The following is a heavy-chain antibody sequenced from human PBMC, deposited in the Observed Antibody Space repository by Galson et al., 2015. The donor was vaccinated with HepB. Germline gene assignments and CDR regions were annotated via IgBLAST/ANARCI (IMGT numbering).Heavy chain of an antibody. Sequence: LSLTCNVTGGSIITRSYYWIWIRQHPRKGLECIGYIYYTGSTYYSPSLKSRVTMSVDRSKNQFSLKLSSVTAADTAIYFCARGQGEYNWFDPWGQGTLVTVSS. J-gene: IGHJ5*02. CDR1: GGSIITRSYY. CDR3: ARGQGEYNWFDP. V-gene: IGHV4-31*03. CDR2: IYYTGST. D-gene: IGHD3-10*01.